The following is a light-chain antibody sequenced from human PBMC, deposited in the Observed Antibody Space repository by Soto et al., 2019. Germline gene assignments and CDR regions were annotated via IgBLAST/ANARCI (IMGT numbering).Light chain of an antibody. CDR3: SSFSSGTTLFV. CDR1: NSDIGDWNY. Sequence: QSALTQPASVSGSPGQSITISCTGANSDIGDWNYVSWYQQYPGKAPKVIIYEVNYRPSGVSYCFSGSKSGNTASLTISGLQAEDEADYYCSSFSSGTTLFVFGGGTKLTVL. V-gene: IGLV2-14*01. CDR2: EVN. J-gene: IGLJ7*01.